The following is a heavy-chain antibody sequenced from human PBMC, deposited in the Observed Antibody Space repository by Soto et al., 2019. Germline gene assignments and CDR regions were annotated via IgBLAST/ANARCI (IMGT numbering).Heavy chain of an antibody. D-gene: IGHD2-21*01. V-gene: IGHV4-30-4*01. CDR3: ARDPSSGGYCPGPCSDN. J-gene: IGHJ1*01. CDR1: GGSISSGDYY. CDR2: ISYTGST. Sequence: SETLSLTCTVSGGSISSGDYYWSWIRQPPGKGLECIGYISYTGSTYYNPSLRSRVSMSVDTSKNQFSLKLVSVTAADTAVYYCARDPSSGGYCPGPCSDNWGQGTQVTVSS.